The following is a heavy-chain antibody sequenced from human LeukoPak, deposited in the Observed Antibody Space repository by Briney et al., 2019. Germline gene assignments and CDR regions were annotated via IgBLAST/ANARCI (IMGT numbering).Heavy chain of an antibody. CDR3: ARQGYSGHSQGAADY. V-gene: IGHV1-18*01. Sequence: ASVRVSCKASGYTFSIYGFSWVRQAPGQGLEWMGWISVYNGNTNYAQKFQGRVTMTTDASTSTAHMELRSLRSDDTAVYYCARQGYSGHSQGAADYWGQGTLVTVSS. CDR2: ISVYNGNT. CDR1: GYTFSIYG. D-gene: IGHD4-23*01. J-gene: IGHJ4*02.